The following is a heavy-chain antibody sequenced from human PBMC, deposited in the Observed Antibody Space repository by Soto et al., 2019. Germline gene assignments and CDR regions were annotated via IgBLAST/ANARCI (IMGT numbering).Heavy chain of an antibody. Sequence: PGGSLRLSCAASGFYFSEYAMHWVRQAPGKGLEWVADIWYDGGVRYYADSVKGRFTVSRDNPKSILYLQMNSLRADDTAVYYCERELRPSAVDVCGQGTTVTVYS. CDR3: ERELRPSAVDV. CDR1: GFYFSEYA. V-gene: IGHV3-33*01. J-gene: IGHJ6*02. D-gene: IGHD2-2*01. CDR2: IWYDGGVR.